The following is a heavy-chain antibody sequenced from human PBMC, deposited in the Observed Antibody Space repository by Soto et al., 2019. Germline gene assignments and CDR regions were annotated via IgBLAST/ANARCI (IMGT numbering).Heavy chain of an antibody. CDR1: GFTFSDHY. J-gene: IGHJ6*02. CDR2: INPTGSYT. Sequence: GGSLRLSCAASGFTFSDHYMTWIRRAPGKGLEWISYINPTGSYTHYADSVRGRFIISRDNADNSLYLQMNSLRAEDTALYYCARGHHSMDVWGQGATVTVSS. CDR3: ARGHHSMDV. V-gene: IGHV3-11*06.